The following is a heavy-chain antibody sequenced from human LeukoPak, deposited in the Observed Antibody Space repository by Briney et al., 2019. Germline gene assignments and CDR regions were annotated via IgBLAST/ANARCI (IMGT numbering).Heavy chain of an antibody. CDR1: GFTFSDYA. CDR2: ISGGGGSR. CDR3: AKDDYYDSCGYFRS. V-gene: IGHV3-23*01. J-gene: IGHJ5*02. D-gene: IGHD3-22*01. Sequence: GGSLRLSCAASGFTFSDYAMSCVRQASGRGLEWVSAISGGGGSRYYADSVQGRFTISRDNSRNTLYLHINSLRAEDTAVYYCAKDDYYDSCGYFRSWGQGTLVTVSS.